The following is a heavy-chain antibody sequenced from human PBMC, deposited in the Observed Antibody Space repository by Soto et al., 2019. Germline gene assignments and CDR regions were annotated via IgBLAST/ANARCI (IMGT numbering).Heavy chain of an antibody. CDR2: ISYDGSNK. J-gene: IGHJ3*02. CDR1: GFTFSSYA. CDR3: ARDLSRSGYYTSSFDI. V-gene: IGHV3-30-3*01. D-gene: IGHD3-3*01. Sequence: WGSLRLSCAASGFTFSSYAMHWVRQAPGKGLEWVASISYDGSNKYYADSVKGRFTISRDNSKNTLYLQMNSLRAEDTAVYYCARDLSRSGYYTSSFDIWGQGTMVTVSS.